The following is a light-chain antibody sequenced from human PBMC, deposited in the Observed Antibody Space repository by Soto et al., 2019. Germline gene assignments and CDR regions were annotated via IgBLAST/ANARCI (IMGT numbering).Light chain of an antibody. Sequence: EIVMTQSPATLSVSPGERATLSCRASQSVSSNLAWYQQKPGQAPSLLIYGAPTRATGIPARFSGSGSGTEFTLTISSLQSEDFAVYYCQQYNNWPPLTFGGGTKVEIK. V-gene: IGKV3-15*01. CDR1: QSVSSN. J-gene: IGKJ4*01. CDR3: QQYNNWPPLT. CDR2: GAP.